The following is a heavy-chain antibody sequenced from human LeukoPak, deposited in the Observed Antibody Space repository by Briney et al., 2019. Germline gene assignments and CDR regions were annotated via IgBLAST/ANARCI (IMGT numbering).Heavy chain of an antibody. CDR3: ARDSVYYYDSSGCSDY. Sequence: GGSLRLSCAASGFTFSSYWMSWVRQAPGKGLEWVANINQDGSEKYYVESVKGRFAISRDNAKNSLYLQMNSLRAEDTAVYYCARDSVYYYDSSGCSDYWGQGTLVTVSS. CDR1: GFTFSSYW. D-gene: IGHD3-22*01. J-gene: IGHJ4*02. V-gene: IGHV3-7*03. CDR2: INQDGSEK.